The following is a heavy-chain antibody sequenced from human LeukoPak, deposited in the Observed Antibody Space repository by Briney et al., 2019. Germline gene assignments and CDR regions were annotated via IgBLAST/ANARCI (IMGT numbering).Heavy chain of an antibody. D-gene: IGHD6-19*01. J-gene: IGHJ6*02. CDR2: ISSSSSYI. CDR1: GFTFSSYS. V-gene: IGHV3-21*01. CDR3: ARDLPIAVAGSFYYYYGMDV. Sequence: GGSLRLSCAASGFTFSSYSMNWVRQAPGKGLEWVPSISSSSSYIYYADSVKGRFTISRDNAKNSLYLQMNSLRAEDTAVYYCARDLPIAVAGSFYYYYGMDVWGQGTTVTVSS.